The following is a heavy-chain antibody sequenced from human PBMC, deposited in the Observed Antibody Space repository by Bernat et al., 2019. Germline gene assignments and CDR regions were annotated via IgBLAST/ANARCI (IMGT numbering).Heavy chain of an antibody. Sequence: EVQLLESGGGLVQPGGSLRLSCAASGFTFSIYAMNWVRQAPGKGLEWVSIIYGSGGGISYADSVKGRFTISRDNSKNTLYLQMNSLRAEDTAVYYCARGTSTSAPYMDVWGKGTTVTVSS. CDR1: GFTFSIYA. J-gene: IGHJ6*03. CDR3: ARGTSTSAPYMDV. V-gene: IGHV3-23*01. CDR2: IYGSGGGI.